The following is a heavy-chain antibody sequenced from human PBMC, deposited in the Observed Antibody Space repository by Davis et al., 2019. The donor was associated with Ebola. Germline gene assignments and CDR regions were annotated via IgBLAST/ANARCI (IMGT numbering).Heavy chain of an antibody. CDR2: ITIYNGVR. Sequence: ASVKVSCKASGYTFTSYDINWVRQATGQGLEWLGWITIYNGVRKYAQRFQDRFTMTTDTSTTTAYMELRSLRSDDTAVYYCARGPMASIHPSFCSYGLDVWGKGTTVTVPS. V-gene: IGHV1-18*01. CDR3: ARGPMASIHPSFCSYGLDV. D-gene: IGHD5-18*01. J-gene: IGHJ6*04. CDR1: GYTFTSYD.